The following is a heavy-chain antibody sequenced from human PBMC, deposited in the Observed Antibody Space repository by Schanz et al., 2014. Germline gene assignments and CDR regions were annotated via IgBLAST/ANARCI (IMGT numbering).Heavy chain of an antibody. CDR1: GFTFSSYA. V-gene: IGHV3-74*02. D-gene: IGHD3-10*01. J-gene: IGHJ5*02. CDR2: INGDGSNT. Sequence: EVQLLESGGGLVQPGGSLRLSCAASGFTFSSYAMSWVRQAPGKGLVWVSRINGDGSNTNYADSVKGRFTISRDNAKNTLYLQMNSLRAEDTAVYYCARPALWFGDNCFDPWGQGTLVTVSS. CDR3: ARPALWFGDNCFDP.